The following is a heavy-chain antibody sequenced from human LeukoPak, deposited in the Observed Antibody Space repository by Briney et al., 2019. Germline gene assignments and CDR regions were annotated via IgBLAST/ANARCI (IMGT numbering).Heavy chain of an antibody. CDR1: GFTFSSYS. CDR2: ISSSSSTI. V-gene: IGHV3-48*01. D-gene: IGHD3-22*01. Sequence: PGGSLRLSCAASGFTFSSYSMNWVRQAPGKGLEWVSYISSSSSTIYYADSVKGRFTISRDNAKNSLYLQMNSLRAEDTTVYYCASGSFYYDSSGRDAFDIWGQGTMVTVSS. J-gene: IGHJ3*02. CDR3: ASGSFYYDSSGRDAFDI.